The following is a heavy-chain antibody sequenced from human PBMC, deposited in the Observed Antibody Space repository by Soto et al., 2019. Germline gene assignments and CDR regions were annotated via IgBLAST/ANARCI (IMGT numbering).Heavy chain of an antibody. V-gene: IGHV1-69*01. CDR1: GGSFRNYG. D-gene: IGHD3-9*01. CDR2: IMPVFGTA. CDR3: ARARDYDLLTAREYALDV. J-gene: IGHJ6*02. Sequence: QVQLVQSGAEVKKPGSSVRVSCKVSGGSFRNYGITWVRQSPGQGLEWMGGIMPVFGTAVYAQKFQGRVTISADELTTTASPELRSLSSDDTPVYFCARARDYDLLTAREYALDVWGQGTTVTV.